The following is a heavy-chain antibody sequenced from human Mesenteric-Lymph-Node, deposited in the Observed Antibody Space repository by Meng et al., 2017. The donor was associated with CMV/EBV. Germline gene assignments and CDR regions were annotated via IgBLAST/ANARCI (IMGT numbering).Heavy chain of an antibody. Sequence: GESLKISCAASGFTFSSYGMHWVRQAPGKGLEWVAVIWYDGSNKYYADSVKGRFTISRDNSKNTLYLQMNSLRAEDTAVYYCARARIAVAGLDYWGQGTLVTVSS. CDR1: GFTFSSYG. CDR3: ARARIAVAGLDY. CDR2: IWYDGSNK. V-gene: IGHV3-33*01. J-gene: IGHJ4*02. D-gene: IGHD6-19*01.